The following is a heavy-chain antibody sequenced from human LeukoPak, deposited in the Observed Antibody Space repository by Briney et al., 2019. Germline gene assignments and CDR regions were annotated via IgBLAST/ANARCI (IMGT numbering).Heavy chain of an antibody. J-gene: IGHJ6*03. Sequence: PSETLSLTCTVSGGSISSYYWSWIRQPAGKGLEWIGRIYISGSTNYNPSLKSRVTMSVDTSKNQFSLKLSSVTAADTAVYYCARGDTAMVYYYYYMDVWGKGTTVTVSS. V-gene: IGHV4-4*07. CDR2: IYISGST. D-gene: IGHD5-18*01. CDR1: GGSISSYY. CDR3: ARGDTAMVYYYYYMDV.